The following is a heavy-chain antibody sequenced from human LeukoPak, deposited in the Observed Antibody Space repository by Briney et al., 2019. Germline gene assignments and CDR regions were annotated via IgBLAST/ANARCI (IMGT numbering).Heavy chain of an antibody. CDR1: GFSLSTSGVG. D-gene: IGHD6-19*01. J-gene: IGHJ5*02. Sequence: ESGPTLVNHTQTLTLTCTFSGFSLSTSGVGVGWIRQPPGKALEWLALIYWDDDERYSPSLKSRLTITKDTSKNQVVLTMTNMDPVDTATYYCAPLGGAVAGTNWFDPWGQGTLVTVSS. CDR3: APLGGAVAGTNWFDP. CDR2: IYWDDDE. V-gene: IGHV2-5*02.